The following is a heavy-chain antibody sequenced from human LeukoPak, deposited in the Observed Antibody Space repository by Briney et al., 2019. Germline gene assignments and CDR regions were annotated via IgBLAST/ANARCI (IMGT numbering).Heavy chain of an antibody. Sequence: GGSLRLSCVASGFTFSSHWMSWVRQAPGKGLEWVGNIKQDGSDKYHADSVKGRFTISRDNAKNSLYLQMSSLRAEDTAVYYCARGAVAGHFDYWGQGTLVTVSS. CDR2: IKQDGSDK. D-gene: IGHD6-19*01. V-gene: IGHV3-7*03. CDR1: GFTFSSHW. CDR3: ARGAVAGHFDY. J-gene: IGHJ4*02.